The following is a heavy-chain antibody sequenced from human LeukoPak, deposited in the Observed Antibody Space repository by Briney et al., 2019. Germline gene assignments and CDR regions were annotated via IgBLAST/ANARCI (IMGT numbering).Heavy chain of an antibody. Sequence: GGSLRLSCAPSGFTFSTSWMHWVRQAPGKGLVWVSRINIDGNTRDYADSVKGRFTLSRDNAKNTLYLQMNSLRADDTAVYYCVRDMGYYDNGWGQGTLVTVSS. CDR3: VRDMGYYDNG. D-gene: IGHD3-22*01. J-gene: IGHJ4*02. CDR1: GFTFSTSW. CDR2: INIDGNTR. V-gene: IGHV3-74*01.